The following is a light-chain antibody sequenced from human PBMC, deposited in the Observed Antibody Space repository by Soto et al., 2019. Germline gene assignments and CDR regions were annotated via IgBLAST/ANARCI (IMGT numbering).Light chain of an antibody. J-gene: IGKJ2*01. CDR1: QSVSSSY. Sequence: EIVLTQSPGTLSLSPGERATLSCRASQSVSSSYLASYQQKPGPAPRLLIYGASSTATGIPGRVSGSGSGTAFTLTISRLEPDDFAVYYCQKYGSSPYTFGQGTKLEIK. CDR2: GAS. V-gene: IGKV3-20*01. CDR3: QKYGSSPYT.